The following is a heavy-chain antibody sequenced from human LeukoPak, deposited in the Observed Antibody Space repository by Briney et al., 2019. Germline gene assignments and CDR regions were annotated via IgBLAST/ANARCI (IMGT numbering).Heavy chain of an antibody. CDR2: TYYRSKWNN. Sequence: SQTLSLTCAISGDSVSSNSASWNWIRQSPSRGLEWLGRTYYRSKWNNDYAGSVKSRITINPDTSQNQVSLQLNSMTPDDTAIYYCARLTARSLDYWGQGTLVIVYS. CDR1: GDSVSSNSAS. CDR3: ARLTARSLDY. V-gene: IGHV6-1*01. D-gene: IGHD1-14*01. J-gene: IGHJ4*02.